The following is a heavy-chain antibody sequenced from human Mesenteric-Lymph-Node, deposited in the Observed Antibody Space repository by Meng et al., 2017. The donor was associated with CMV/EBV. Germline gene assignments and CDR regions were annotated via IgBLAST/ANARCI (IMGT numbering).Heavy chain of an antibody. J-gene: IGHJ5*02. V-gene: IGHV4-34*01. CDR3: ARGLDQYKVGNL. CDR2: VHPSGIS. D-gene: IGHD1-14*01. Sequence: TCAVSGVSSLSDYYWTWIRQSPGKGLEWIGEVHPSGISLYNPSLENRVTISLDTSQRHISLKLSSVTAADTALYFCARGLDQYKVGNLWGQGSLVTVSS. CDR1: GVSSLSDYY.